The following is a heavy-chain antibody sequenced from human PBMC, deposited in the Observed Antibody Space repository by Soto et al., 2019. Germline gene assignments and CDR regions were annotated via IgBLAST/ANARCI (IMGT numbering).Heavy chain of an antibody. V-gene: IGHV1-2*04. CDR1: GYTFTGYY. Sequence: QVQLVQSGAEVKKPGASVKISCKASGYTFTGYYMHWVRQAPGQGLEWMGWINPNSGGPNYAQKFQGWVTMTRDTSISTAYMELSRLRSDDTAVYYCARAPPTYSSSPLGYYGMDVWGQGTTVTVSS. J-gene: IGHJ6*02. CDR3: ARAPPTYSSSPLGYYGMDV. CDR2: INPNSGGP. D-gene: IGHD6-13*01.